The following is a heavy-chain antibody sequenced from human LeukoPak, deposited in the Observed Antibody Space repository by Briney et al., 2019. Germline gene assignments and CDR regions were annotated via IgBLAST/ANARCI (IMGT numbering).Heavy chain of an antibody. CDR3: ASPTSSYYGMDV. V-gene: IGHV1-69*13. J-gene: IGHJ6*02. D-gene: IGHD2-2*01. CDR1: GGTFSSYA. Sequence: SVKVSCKASGGTFSSYAISWVRQAPGQGLEWMGGIIPIFGTADYAQKFQGRVTITADESTSTAYMELSSLRSEDTAVYYCASPTSSYYGMDVWGQGTTVTVSS. CDR2: IIPIFGTA.